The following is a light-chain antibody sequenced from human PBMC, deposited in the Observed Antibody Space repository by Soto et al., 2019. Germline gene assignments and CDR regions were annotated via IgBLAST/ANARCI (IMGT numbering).Light chain of an antibody. V-gene: IGLV3-21*02. J-gene: IGLJ2*01. CDR1: KIGTKS. CDR2: DDN. Sequence: SYELTQAPSVSVAPGQTARFTCGGDKIGTKSVHWHQHKPGQAPVLVVYDDNDRPSGIPERFSGSKSGNTVTLTISRVEAGDEADYYCQVWDRTTDFVVFGGGTKVTVL. CDR3: QVWDRTTDFVV.